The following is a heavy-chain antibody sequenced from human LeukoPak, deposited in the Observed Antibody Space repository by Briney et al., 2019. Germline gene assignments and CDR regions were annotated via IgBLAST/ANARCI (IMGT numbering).Heavy chain of an antibody. CDR3: AKDYYDSSGSLFDY. J-gene: IGHJ4*02. V-gene: IGHV3-23*01. CDR1: GFTFSSYA. D-gene: IGHD3-22*01. Sequence: PGGSLRLSCTASGFTFSSYAMSWVRQAPGKGLEWVSAISGSGGSTYYADSVKGRFTISRDNSKNTLYLQMNSLRAEDTAVYYCAKDYYDSSGSLFDYWGQGTLVTVSS. CDR2: ISGSGGST.